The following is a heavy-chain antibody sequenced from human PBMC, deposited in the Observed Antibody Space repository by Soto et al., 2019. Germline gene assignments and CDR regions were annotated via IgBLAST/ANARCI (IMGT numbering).Heavy chain of an antibody. CDR3: ARRAETNGWNGFGADKYYFDF. CDR1: GYTFTSYD. J-gene: IGHJ4*02. D-gene: IGHD1-1*01. CDR2: MNPNTGNS. Sequence: ASVKVSCKASGYTFTSYDIYWVRQATGQGLEWMGWMNPNTGNSGYAQKFQGRVTMTSDTSISTAHMGLSSLRSEDTAVYYCARRAETNGWNGFGADKYYFDFWGQGTLVTVSS. V-gene: IGHV1-8*01.